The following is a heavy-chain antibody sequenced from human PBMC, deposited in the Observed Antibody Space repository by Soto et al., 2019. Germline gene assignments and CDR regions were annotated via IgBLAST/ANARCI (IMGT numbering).Heavy chain of an antibody. J-gene: IGHJ6*02. CDR3: AGDCSSSICPEDHYFGLEV. V-gene: IGHV4-59*01. Sequence: QVQLRESGPGLLKPSETLSLTCNVSGGSIYTYYWSWIRQSPGKGLEWIGYISAGGSTNYNPYLSSRLTISVDTSKKQVSLKLTSVSAADTATYFCAGDCSSSICPEDHYFGLEVWGQGTTGTVSS. CDR2: ISAGGST. D-gene: IGHD2-2*01. CDR1: GGSIYTYY.